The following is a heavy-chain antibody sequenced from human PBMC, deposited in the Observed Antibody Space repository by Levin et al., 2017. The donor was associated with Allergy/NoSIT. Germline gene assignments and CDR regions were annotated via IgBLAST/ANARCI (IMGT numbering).Heavy chain of an antibody. CDR1: GHSISNYY. J-gene: IGHJ4*02. D-gene: IGHD5-18*01. V-gene: IGHV4-59*01. Sequence: SQTLSLTCTVSGHSISNYYWSWIRQPPGKGLEWMGYIYYSGNTNYNPSLKSRVTISIDTSKSQFSLKLRSVTAADTAVYYCARMGDTAMVDPFDYWGQGTLVTVSS. CDR2: IYYSGNT. CDR3: ARMGDTAMVDPFDY.